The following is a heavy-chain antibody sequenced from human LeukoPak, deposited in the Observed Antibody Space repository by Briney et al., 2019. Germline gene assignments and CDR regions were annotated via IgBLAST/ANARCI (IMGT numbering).Heavy chain of an antibody. D-gene: IGHD3-10*01. CDR3: ARDLEKRDYYGSGSYLY. J-gene: IGHJ4*02. V-gene: IGHV3-11*01. CDR2: ISSSGSTI. Sequence: GGSLRLSCAASGFTFSDYYMSWIRQAPGKGLEWVSYISSSGSTICYADSVKGRFTISRDNAKNSLYLQMNSLRAEDTALYYCARDLEKRDYYGSGSYLYWGQGTLVTVSS. CDR1: GFTFSDYY.